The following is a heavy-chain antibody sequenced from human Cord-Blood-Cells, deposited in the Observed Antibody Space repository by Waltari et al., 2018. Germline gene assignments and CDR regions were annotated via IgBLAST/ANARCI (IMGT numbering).Heavy chain of an antibody. CDR3: ARDLGPAAPYYYYGMDV. D-gene: IGHD2-2*01. CDR1: GFTFSSFC. J-gene: IGHJ6*02. Sequence: EVQLVESGGGLVQPGGSLRLSCAAFGFTFSSFCMSWVRQDPGKGLEWVANIKQDGSEKYYVDSVKGRFTISRDNAKNSLYLQMNSLRAEDTAVYYCARDLGPAAPYYYYGMDVWGQGTTVTVSS. V-gene: IGHV3-7*01. CDR2: IKQDGSEK.